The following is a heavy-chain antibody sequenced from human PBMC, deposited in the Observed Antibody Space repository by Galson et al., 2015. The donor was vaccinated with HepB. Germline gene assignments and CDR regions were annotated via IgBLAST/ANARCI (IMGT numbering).Heavy chain of an antibody. CDR3: ARAAPPYYFYGMDV. CDR1: GGPFIDYW. V-gene: IGHV4-34*01. CDR2: VDHSGST. J-gene: IGHJ6*02. Sequence: LSLTCAVYGGPFIDYWWTWVRQSPLKGLEWIGAVDHSGSTNYNPSLKSRVTMSVDTTKKEVYLKVTSVTAADTGLYFCARAAPPYYFYGMDVWGQGTTVIVSS.